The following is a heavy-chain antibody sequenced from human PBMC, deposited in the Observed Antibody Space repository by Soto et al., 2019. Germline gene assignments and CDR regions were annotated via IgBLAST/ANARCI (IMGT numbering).Heavy chain of an antibody. J-gene: IGHJ4*02. Sequence: QVQLQESGPGLVQPSETLSLTCSVSGGSISNHYWSWIRQPPGKGLEWIGYIYYNGNTNYNPSLKSRVTMSVDTSRNQTSLKLTTVTAADTAVYYCTRANWYSEYWGQGTLVTVSS. CDR2: IYYNGNT. CDR1: GGSISNHY. D-gene: IGHD7-27*01. V-gene: IGHV4-59*11. CDR3: TRANWYSEY.